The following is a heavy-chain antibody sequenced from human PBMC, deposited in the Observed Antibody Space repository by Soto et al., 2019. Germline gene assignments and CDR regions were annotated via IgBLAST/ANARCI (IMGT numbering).Heavy chain of an antibody. J-gene: IGHJ6*02. V-gene: IGHV1-69*13. CDR1: GGTFSSYA. CDR2: IIPIFGTA. CDR3: ARDTVGPYYYYYGMDV. Sequence: SVKVSGKASGGTFSSYAISWVRQAPGQGLEWMGGIIPIFGTANYAQKFQGRVTITADESKNTLYLQMNSLRAEDTAVYYCARDTVGPYYYYYGMDVWGQGTTVTVSS. D-gene: IGHD4-17*01.